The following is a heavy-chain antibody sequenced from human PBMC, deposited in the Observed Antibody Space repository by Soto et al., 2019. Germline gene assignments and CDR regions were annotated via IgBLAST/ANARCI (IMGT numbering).Heavy chain of an antibody. CDR2: ISYDESNK. Sequence: QVQLVESGGGVVQPGRSLRLSCAASGFTSTSYGMHWVRQAPGKGLEWVATISYDESNKYYADSVKGRFTISRDNSTNTLYLNMNGRGAEDTALYYCARVTSGYRSSWYYGMDVWGQGATVTVSS. V-gene: IGHV3-30*03. J-gene: IGHJ6*02. CDR3: ARVTSGYRSSWYYGMDV. CDR1: GFTSTSYG. D-gene: IGHD6-13*01.